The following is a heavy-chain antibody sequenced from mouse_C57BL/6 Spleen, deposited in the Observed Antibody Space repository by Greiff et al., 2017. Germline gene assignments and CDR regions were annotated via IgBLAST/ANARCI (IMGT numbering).Heavy chain of an antibody. CDR3: AAGGISNRYFGV. CDR1: GFTFSSYG. V-gene: IGHV5-6*01. J-gene: IGHJ1*03. D-gene: IGHD2-5*01. Sequence: EVKLVESGGDLVKPGGSLKLSCAASGFTFSSYGMSWVRQTPDKRLEWVATSSSGGSYTYYPDSVKGRFTISRDNAKNTLYLQMSSLKSEDTAMYYCAAGGISNRYFGVWGTGTTVTV. CDR2: SSSGGSYT.